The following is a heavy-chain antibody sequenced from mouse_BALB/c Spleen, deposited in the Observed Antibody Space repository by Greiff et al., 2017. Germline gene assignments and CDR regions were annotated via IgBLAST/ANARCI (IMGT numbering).Heavy chain of an antibody. V-gene: IGHV1-9*01. CDR2: ILPGSGST. D-gene: IGHD1-1*01. J-gene: IGHJ1*01. Sequence: VKLQQSGAELMKPGASVKISCKATGYTFSSYWIEWVKQRPGHGLEWIGEILPGSGSTNYNEKFKGKATFTADTSSNTAYMQLSSLTSEDSAVYYCADGSYYGSSYGWYFDVWGAGTTVTVSS. CDR3: ADGSYYGSSYGWYFDV. CDR1: GYTFSSYW.